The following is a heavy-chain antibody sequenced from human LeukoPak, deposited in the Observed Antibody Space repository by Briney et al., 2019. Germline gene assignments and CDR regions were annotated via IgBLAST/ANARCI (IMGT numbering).Heavy chain of an antibody. V-gene: IGHV4-59*08. CDR3: ARRQTYFDY. CDR1: NGSISPYF. Sequence: PSETLSLTCTVSNGSISPYFWSWIRQPPGKGLEWIGYIYYSGSTKYNPSLKSRVTISLDTSKKQFSLKLSSVTVADTALYYCARRQTYFDYWGQGTLVTVSS. CDR2: IYYSGST. J-gene: IGHJ4*02.